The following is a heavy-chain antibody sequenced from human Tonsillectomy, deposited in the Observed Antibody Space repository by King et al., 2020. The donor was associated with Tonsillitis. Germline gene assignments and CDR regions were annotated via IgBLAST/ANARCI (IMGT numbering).Heavy chain of an antibody. V-gene: IGHV3-74*01. Sequence: VQLVESGGGLVQPGGSLRLSCAASGFTFSSYWMHWVRQPPGQGLVWVSRINSDGSTSYADSGKGRFTISRDNAKNTLYLQMNSLRAEDTAVYYCAREGVHIVARGLRAWGQGTLVTVSS. D-gene: IGHD5-12*01. CDR3: AREGVHIVARGLRA. CDR1: GFTFSSYW. J-gene: IGHJ4*02. CDR2: INSDGST.